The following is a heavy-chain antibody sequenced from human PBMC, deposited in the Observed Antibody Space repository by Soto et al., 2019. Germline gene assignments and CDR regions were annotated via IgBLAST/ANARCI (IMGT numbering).Heavy chain of an antibody. CDR2: INAGNGNT. J-gene: IGHJ4*02. V-gene: IGHV1-3*01. CDR1: GYTFTSYA. Sequence: QVQLVQSGAEVKKPGASVKVSCKASGYTFTSYAMHWVRQAPGKRLEWMGWINAGNGNTKYSQKFQGRVTITRDTSASTAYMELSILSSEDTAVYYCSRIRGYGSGSYYFDYWGQGTLVTVSS. D-gene: IGHD3-10*01. CDR3: SRIRGYGSGSYYFDY.